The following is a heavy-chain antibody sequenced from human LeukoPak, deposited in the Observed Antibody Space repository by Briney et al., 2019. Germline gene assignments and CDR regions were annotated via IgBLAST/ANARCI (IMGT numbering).Heavy chain of an antibody. CDR1: GFTFSSYE. D-gene: IGHD2-15*01. Sequence: GGSLRLSCAASGFTFSSYEMNWVRQAPGKGLEWVSYISSSGSSIYYADSVKGRFTISRDNAKNSLYLQMNSLRAEDTAVYYCARGGRCSGGSCRYYYYYYMDVWGKGTTVTISS. CDR3: ARGGRCSGGSCRYYYYYYMDV. J-gene: IGHJ6*03. CDR2: ISSSGSSI. V-gene: IGHV3-48*03.